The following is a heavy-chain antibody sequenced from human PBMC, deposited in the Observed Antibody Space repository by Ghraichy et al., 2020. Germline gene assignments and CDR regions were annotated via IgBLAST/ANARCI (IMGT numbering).Heavy chain of an antibody. J-gene: IGHJ3*02. V-gene: IGHV3-74*01. CDR3: ARARYVVMKVFDI. CDR2: INSDGSST. CDR1: GFSISSYW. D-gene: IGHD2-21*01. Sequence: GGSLRLSCAASGFSISSYWMHWVRQAPGKGLVWVSRINSDGSSTSYADSVKGRFTISRDNAKNTLYLQMNSLRAEDTAVYYCARARYVVMKVFDIWGQGTMVTVSS.